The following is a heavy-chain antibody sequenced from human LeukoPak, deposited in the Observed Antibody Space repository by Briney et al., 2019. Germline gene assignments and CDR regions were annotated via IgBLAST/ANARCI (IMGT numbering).Heavy chain of an antibody. CDR1: GYTLTSYA. J-gene: IGHJ4*02. V-gene: IGHV1-18*01. CDR2: ISTYSGNT. D-gene: IGHD2-21*02. CDR3: ARGGSRVVTYGNFDY. Sequence: GASVKVSCKPSGYTLTSYALSWVRQAPGQGLEWMGWISTYSGNTNYAQKLQGRITMTIETSTSTAYMELRSLRSDDTAVYYCARGGSRVVTYGNFDYWGQGTLVTVSS.